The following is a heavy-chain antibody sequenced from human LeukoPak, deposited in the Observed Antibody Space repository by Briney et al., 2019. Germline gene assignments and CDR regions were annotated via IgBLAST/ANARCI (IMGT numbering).Heavy chain of an antibody. CDR1: GYSISSGYY. CDR2: IYHSGST. Sequence: PSETLSLTCTASGYSISSGYYWGWIRQPPGKGLEWIGSIYHSGSTYYNPSLKSRVTISVDTSKNQFSLKLSSVTAADTAVYYCAGDGTWEYDSSGYYYLPYFDYWGQGTLVTVSS. D-gene: IGHD3-22*01. V-gene: IGHV4-38-2*02. J-gene: IGHJ4*02. CDR3: AGDGTWEYDSSGYYYLPYFDY.